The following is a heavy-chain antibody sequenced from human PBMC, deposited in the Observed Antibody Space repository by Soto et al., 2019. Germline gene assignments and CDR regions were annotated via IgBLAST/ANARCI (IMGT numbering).Heavy chain of an antibody. CDR2: ISSSSSYI. D-gene: IGHD6-19*01. CDR1: GFTFSSYS. CDR3: ARAGYSSGSYYYYGMDV. Sequence: GGSLRLSCAASGFTFSSYSMNWVRQAPGKGLEWVSSISSSSSYIYYADSVKGRFTISRDNAKNSLYLQMNSLRAEDTAVYYCARAGYSSGSYYYYGMDVWGQGTTVTVSS. J-gene: IGHJ6*02. V-gene: IGHV3-21*01.